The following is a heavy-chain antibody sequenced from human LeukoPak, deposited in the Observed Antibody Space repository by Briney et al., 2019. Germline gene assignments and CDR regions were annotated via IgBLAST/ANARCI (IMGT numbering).Heavy chain of an antibody. Sequence: SETLSLTCAVYGGSFSGYYWSWIRQPPGKGLEWIGEINHSGSTNYNPSLKSRVTISVDTSKNQFSLKLSAVTAADTAVYYCARVTFRGGHHFDYWGQGTLVTVSS. J-gene: IGHJ4*02. CDR3: ARVTFRGGHHFDY. CDR1: GGSFSGYY. D-gene: IGHD3-10*01. V-gene: IGHV4-34*01. CDR2: INHSGST.